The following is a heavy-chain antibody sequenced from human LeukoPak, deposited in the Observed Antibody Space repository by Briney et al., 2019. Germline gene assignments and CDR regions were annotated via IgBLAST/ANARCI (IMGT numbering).Heavy chain of an antibody. V-gene: IGHV3-66*01. CDR2: IHSGGST. J-gene: IGHJ4*02. D-gene: IGHD3-16*01. Sequence: SGGSLRLSCAASGFTFSSYEMNWVRQAPGKGLEWVSVIHSGGSTYYADSVKGRFFISRDNSKNTLYVQMNTLRAEDTAVYYCARGREGEEFDYWGQGTLVTVSS. CDR3: ARGREGEEFDY. CDR1: GFTFSSYE.